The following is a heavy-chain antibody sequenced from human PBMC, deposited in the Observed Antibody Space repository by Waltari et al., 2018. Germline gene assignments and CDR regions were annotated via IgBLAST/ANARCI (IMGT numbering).Heavy chain of an antibody. J-gene: IGHJ4*02. V-gene: IGHV3-30*18. D-gene: IGHD3-16*01. CDR3: AKEGGY. Sequence: QVQLVESGGGVVQPGRSLRLSCAASGFTFSCYGMHWVRQAPGKGLEWVAVISYDGSNKYYADSVKGRFTISRDNSKNTLYLQMNSLRAEDTAVYYCAKEGGYWGQGTLVTVSS. CDR1: GFTFSCYG. CDR2: ISYDGSNK.